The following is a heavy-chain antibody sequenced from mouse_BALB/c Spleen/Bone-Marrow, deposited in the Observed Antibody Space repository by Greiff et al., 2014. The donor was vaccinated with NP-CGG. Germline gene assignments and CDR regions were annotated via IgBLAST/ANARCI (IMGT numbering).Heavy chain of an antibody. CDR1: GYSFTNYC. J-gene: IGHJ4*01. CDR3: ARYA. Sequence: QVQLQQSRTQLAEPGTSVKMYCKPYGYSFTNYCMQWVKQRPGQGLEWIGYISPSTGYSEYNQKFKDKASLTADKSSNIAYMQLSSLTSDDTAVYYCARYA. V-gene: IGHV1-7*01. CDR2: ISPSTGYS.